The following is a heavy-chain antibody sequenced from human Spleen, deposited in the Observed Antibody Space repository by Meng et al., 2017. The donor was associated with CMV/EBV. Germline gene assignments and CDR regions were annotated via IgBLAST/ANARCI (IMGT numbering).Heavy chain of an antibody. CDR1: GFTFSNYA. Sequence: GGSLRLSCAASGFTFSNYAMSWVRQAPGKGLEWVSGISGSGGSTYHADSVKGRFTISRDNSKNTLYLQMNSLRVEDTAVYYCAKGHAAMAYSWGQGTLVTVSS. CDR2: ISGSGGST. D-gene: IGHD5-18*01. CDR3: AKGHAAMAYS. V-gene: IGHV3-23*01. J-gene: IGHJ4*02.